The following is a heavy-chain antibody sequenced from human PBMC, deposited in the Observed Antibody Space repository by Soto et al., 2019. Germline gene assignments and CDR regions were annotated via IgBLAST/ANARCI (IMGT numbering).Heavy chain of an antibody. V-gene: IGHV1-18*04. CDR2: ISPYNSHNGDT. Sequence: ASVKVSCKTSGYTFNNFGINWVRQAPGQGLEWVGWISPYNSHNGDTKYAQMVQDRVTMTIDTSTTTAYMELRNLRSDDTAVYYCTRAGASDWNYVSTSSWGQGTLVTVSS. J-gene: IGHJ4*02. CDR1: GYTFNNFG. CDR3: TRAGASDWNYVSTSS. D-gene: IGHD1-7*01.